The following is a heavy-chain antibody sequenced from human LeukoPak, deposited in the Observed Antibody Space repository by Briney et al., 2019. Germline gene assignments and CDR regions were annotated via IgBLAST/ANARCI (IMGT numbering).Heavy chain of an antibody. D-gene: IGHD3-16*02. CDR2: IKHSRST. CDR1: GGSFSDYY. J-gene: IGHJ5*02. CDR3: ARVYYDYFWGTYRPRWFDP. V-gene: IGHV4-34*01. Sequence: KTSETLSLTCAVYGGSFSDYYWSWIRQSPLKGLEWIGEIKHSRSTNYHPSLKSQPTILLDTPKNQLSLKLRSVTAADTAVYYCARVYYDYFWGTYRPRWFDPWGQGTLVTVSS.